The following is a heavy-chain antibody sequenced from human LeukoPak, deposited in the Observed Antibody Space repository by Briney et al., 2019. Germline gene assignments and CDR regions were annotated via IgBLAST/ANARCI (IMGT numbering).Heavy chain of an antibody. J-gene: IGHJ4*02. CDR1: GYRFTSYW. V-gene: IGHV5-10-1*01. CDR2: IDPADSHI. CDR3: ALSGGDY. Sequence: GESLKISCKGSGYRFTSYWITRVRQMPGKGLEWMGRIDPADSHIDYSPSFQGHVTISADKSITTTYLQWSSLRSSDTAIYYCALSGGDYWGQGTLVTVSS. D-gene: IGHD1-26*01.